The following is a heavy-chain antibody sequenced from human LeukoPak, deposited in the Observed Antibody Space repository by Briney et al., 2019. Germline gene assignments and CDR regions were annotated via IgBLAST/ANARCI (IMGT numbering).Heavy chain of an antibody. CDR2: INFKSGNT. D-gene: IGHD5-12*01. V-gene: IGHV1-8*01. CDR1: GNSFSNFD. CDR3: ARGESHDNSGYSGKWFDP. Sequence: ASVKVSCQPSGNSFSNFDMNWVRQAPGQGLEWMGSINFKSGNTGYVQKFQGRVTITRNTSTSTVDMELSSLRSEDTAVYYCARGESHDNSGYSGKWFDPWGQGTLVTVSS. J-gene: IGHJ5*02.